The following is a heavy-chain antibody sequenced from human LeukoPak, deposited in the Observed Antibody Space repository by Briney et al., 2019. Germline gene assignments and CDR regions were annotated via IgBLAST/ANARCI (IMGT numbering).Heavy chain of an antibody. CDR3: ARGGGPYTPYYYYYMDV. CDR1: GFTFSSYS. Sequence: PGGSLRLSCAASGFTFSSYSMTWVRQAPGKGLEWVSYISSSSSTIYYADSVKGRFTISRDNAKNSLYLQMNSLRDEDTAVYYCARGGGPYTPYYYYYMDVWGKGTTVTVSS. J-gene: IGHJ6*03. V-gene: IGHV3-48*02. D-gene: IGHD3-16*01. CDR2: ISSSSSTI.